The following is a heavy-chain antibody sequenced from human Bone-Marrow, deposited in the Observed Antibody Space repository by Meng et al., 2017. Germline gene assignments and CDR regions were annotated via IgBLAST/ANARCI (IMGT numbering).Heavy chain of an antibody. CDR2: TYYRSRWYS. D-gene: IGHD1-1*01. V-gene: IGHV6-1*01. Sequence: QVQLQQSAPGLVRPSPTLSPTCAISGDSVSSNSATWTWIRQSPSRGLEWLGRTYYRSRWYSDYAVSVQSRITINPDTSKNQFSLQLNSLTPEDSAVYYCARDGTSWYFFDYWGQGTLVTVSS. CDR3: ARDGTSWYFFDY. J-gene: IGHJ4*02. CDR1: GDSVSSNSAT.